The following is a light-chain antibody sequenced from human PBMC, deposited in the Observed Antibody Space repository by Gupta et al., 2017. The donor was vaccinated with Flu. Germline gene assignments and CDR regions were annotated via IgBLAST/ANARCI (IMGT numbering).Light chain of an antibody. CDR1: SSNIGRYT. J-gene: IGLJ1*01. Sequence: VTFSCSGSSSNIGRYTVDWYQQLPGTAPKLLIYDFSQRPSGVPDRFSGSKSGTSASLAISGLQLEDEADYYCAVWDDSLSGHYVFGSGTKVTVL. CDR2: DFS. V-gene: IGLV1-44*01. CDR3: AVWDDSLSGHYV.